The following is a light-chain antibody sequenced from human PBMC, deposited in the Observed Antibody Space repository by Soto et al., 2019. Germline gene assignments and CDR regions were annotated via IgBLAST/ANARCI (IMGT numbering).Light chain of an antibody. CDR3: CSYADTFYV. CDR1: NSDVGGYNF. Sequence: QSALTQPRSVSGSPGQSVTISCTGTNSDVGGYNFVSWYQQYPGKVPKLMIYDVNKRSSGVPDRFSGSKSGNTASLTISGLKAEDEADYYCCSYADTFYVFGTGTQLTVL. V-gene: IGLV2-11*01. CDR2: DVN. J-gene: IGLJ1*01.